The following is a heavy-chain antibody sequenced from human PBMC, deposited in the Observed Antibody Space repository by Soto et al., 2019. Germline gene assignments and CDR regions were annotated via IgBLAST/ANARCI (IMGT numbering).Heavy chain of an antibody. CDR3: ARMYYYGSGSYYYYMDV. V-gene: IGHV1-3*01. J-gene: IGHJ6*03. Sequence: GASVKVSCKASGYTFTSYAMHWVRQAPGQRLEWMGWINAGNGNTKYSQKFQGRVTITRDTSASTAYVELSSLRSEDTAVYYCARMYYYGSGSYYYYMDVWGKGTTVTVSS. D-gene: IGHD3-10*01. CDR1: GYTFTSYA. CDR2: INAGNGNT.